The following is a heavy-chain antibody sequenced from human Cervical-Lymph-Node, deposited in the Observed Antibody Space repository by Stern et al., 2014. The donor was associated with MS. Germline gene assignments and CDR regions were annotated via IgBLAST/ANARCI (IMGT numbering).Heavy chain of an antibody. J-gene: IGHJ4*02. CDR2: IYHTGRT. D-gene: IGHD3-22*01. CDR3: ARDGGYSDSNGYYFDY. V-gene: IGHV4-4*02. CDR1: GDSVSSSNW. Sequence: QVQLQESGPGLVRPSGTLSLTCDVSGDSVSSSNWWIWVRQPPGKGLVWLGGIYHTGRTNYKPSLKSRVTMSIDKSKNQFSLKLTSVTAADTAVYFCARDGGYSDSNGYYFDYWGQGTLVTVSS.